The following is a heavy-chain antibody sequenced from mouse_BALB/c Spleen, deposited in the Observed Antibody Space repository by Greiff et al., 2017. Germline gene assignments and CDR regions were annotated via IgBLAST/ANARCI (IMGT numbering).Heavy chain of an antibody. CDR1: GYTFTSYY. CDR2: INPSNGGT. V-gene: IGHV1S81*02. D-gene: IGHD2-4*01. CDR3: TRFGYDYDEGWTLFDY. J-gene: IGHJ2*01. Sequence: QVQLQQSGAELVKPGASVKLSCKASGYTFTSYYMYWVKQRPGQGLEWIGEINPSNGGTNFNEKFKSKATLTVDKSSSTAYMQLSSLTSEDSAVYYCTRFGYDYDEGWTLFDYWGQGTTLTVSP.